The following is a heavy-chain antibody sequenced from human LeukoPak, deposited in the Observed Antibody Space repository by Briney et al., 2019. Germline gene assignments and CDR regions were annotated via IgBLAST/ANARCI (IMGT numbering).Heavy chain of an antibody. Sequence: ASVKVSCKASGYTFTGYYMHWVRQAPGQGLEWMGWMNPNSGNTGYAQKFQGRVTMTRNTSISTAYMELSSLRSEDTAVYYCALTREMATIYQWGQGTLVTVSS. CDR3: ALTREMATIYQ. D-gene: IGHD5-24*01. V-gene: IGHV1-8*02. J-gene: IGHJ4*02. CDR2: MNPNSGNT. CDR1: GYTFTGYY.